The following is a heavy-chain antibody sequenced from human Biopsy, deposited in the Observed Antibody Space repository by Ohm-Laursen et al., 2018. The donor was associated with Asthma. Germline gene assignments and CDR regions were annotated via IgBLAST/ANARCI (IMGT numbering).Heavy chain of an antibody. V-gene: IGHV4-31*03. CDR2: IYYSGST. CDR1: YGSITSGGYY. D-gene: IGHD3-22*01. CDR3: ARAQDYYDSRGYYRGFDY. Sequence: TLSLTCTVSYGSITSGGYYWTWIRQHPGKGLEWIGFIYYSGSTYYNPSLKSRVSISIDTSKNQFSLKLSYVTAADTAVYYCARAQDYYDSRGYYRGFDYWGQGTLVTVSS. J-gene: IGHJ4*02.